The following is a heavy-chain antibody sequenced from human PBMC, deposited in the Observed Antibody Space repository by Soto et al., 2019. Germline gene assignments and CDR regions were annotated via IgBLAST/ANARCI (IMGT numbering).Heavy chain of an antibody. V-gene: IGHV3-23*01. J-gene: IGHJ4*02. CDR2: ISGSGGST. Sequence: EVQLLESGGGLVQPGGSLRLSCAASGFTFSSYAMSWVRQAPGKGLEWVSAISGSGGSTYYADSVKGRFTIARDNSKNTLYLQMNCLRADDTAVYYCAMAWYYGSGSYVGYWGQGTLVTVSS. CDR3: AMAWYYGSGSYVGY. D-gene: IGHD3-10*01. CDR1: GFTFSSYA.